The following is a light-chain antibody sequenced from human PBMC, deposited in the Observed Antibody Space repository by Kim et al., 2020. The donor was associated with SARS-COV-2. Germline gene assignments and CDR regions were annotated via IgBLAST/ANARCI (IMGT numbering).Light chain of an antibody. V-gene: IGKV1-39*01. J-gene: IGKJ2*03. CDR2: TAT. CDR1: QSINDY. CDR3: QQSFSAPYS. Sequence: DIQMTQSPSSLSASLGDRVTITCRTSQSINDYLNWYQQRPGKAPRLLIYTATSLQSGVPFRFSGSGSGTHFTLTISSLQPEDSATYYCQQSFSAPYSFGQGTKLEIK.